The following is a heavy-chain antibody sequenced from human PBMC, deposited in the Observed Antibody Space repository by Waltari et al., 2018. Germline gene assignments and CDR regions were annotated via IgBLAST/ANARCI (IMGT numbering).Heavy chain of an antibody. D-gene: IGHD4-17*01. CDR1: GGSISSYY. V-gene: IGHV4-59*01. CDR2: IYYSGST. J-gene: IGHJ6*03. CDR3: ASMDYRDYPPDYYYYIDV. Sequence: QVQLQESGPGLVKPSETLSLTCPVSGGSISSYYWSWIRQPPGKALEWIGYIYYSGSTNNSPSPKSRVTISVDPSKNQFYLKLSHVTAADTAVYYCASMDYRDYPPDYYYYIDVWGKGTTVTVSS.